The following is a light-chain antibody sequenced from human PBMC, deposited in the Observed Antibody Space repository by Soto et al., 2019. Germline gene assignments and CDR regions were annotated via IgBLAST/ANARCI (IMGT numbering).Light chain of an antibody. Sequence: EILLTRSPGTLSLSPGESATLSCRASQSVSSSYLAWYQQKPGQAPRLLIYGASSRATGIPDRFSGSGSGTDFTLTISRLEPEDFAVYYCQQYGSSPWTFGQGTKA. CDR2: GAS. CDR1: QSVSSSY. J-gene: IGKJ1*01. CDR3: QQYGSSPWT. V-gene: IGKV3-20*01.